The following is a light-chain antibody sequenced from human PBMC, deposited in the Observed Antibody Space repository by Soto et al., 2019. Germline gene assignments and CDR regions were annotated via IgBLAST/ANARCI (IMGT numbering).Light chain of an antibody. CDR1: QSVSSN. CDR3: QQCSNWPLT. Sequence: EIVMTQSPDTLSVSPGERATLSCRASQSVSSNLAWYQQKPGQAPRLLIYRASSRATGIPARFSGSGSGTEFTLTISSLQSEDFAVYYCQQCSNWPLTFGGGTKVEIK. J-gene: IGKJ4*01. V-gene: IGKV3-15*01. CDR2: RAS.